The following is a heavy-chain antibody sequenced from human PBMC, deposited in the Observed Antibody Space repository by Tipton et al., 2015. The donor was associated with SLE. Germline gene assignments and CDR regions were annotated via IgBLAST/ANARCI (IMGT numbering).Heavy chain of an antibody. CDR3: AMRYRKQWLAGASDI. V-gene: IGHV4-59*01. J-gene: IGHJ3*02. Sequence: TLSLTCTVSGDSISSYYWSCIRQPPGKGLEWSGCIYYNGRTNYNPSLKRRVTISVDTSKNQFSLKLSSVTAADPPVYYCAMRYRKQWLAGASDIRGPGTTVPVSP. CDR2: IYYNGRT. D-gene: IGHD6-19*01. CDR1: GDSISSYY.